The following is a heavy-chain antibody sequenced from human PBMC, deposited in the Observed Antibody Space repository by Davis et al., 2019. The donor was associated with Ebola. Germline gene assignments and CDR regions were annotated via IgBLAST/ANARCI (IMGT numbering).Heavy chain of an antibody. J-gene: IGHJ3*02. Sequence: GESLKISCAASGFIFSDYAMSWVRQAPGKGLEWVSTIGGTVSTTFYADSVKGRFTISRDNAKNSLYLQMNSLRAEDTAVYYCARDSGITAYDFWSGQQLGLYAFDIWGQGTMVTVSS. CDR1: GFIFSDYA. CDR2: IGGTVSTT. CDR3: ARDSGITAYDFWSGQQLGLYAFDI. V-gene: IGHV3-23*01. D-gene: IGHD3-3*01.